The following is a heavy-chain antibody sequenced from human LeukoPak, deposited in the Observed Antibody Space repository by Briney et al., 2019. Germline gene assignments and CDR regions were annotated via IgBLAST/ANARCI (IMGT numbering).Heavy chain of an antibody. Sequence: PGGSLRLSCAASGFTFSSNWMSWVRQAPGKGLEWVANIKQDGSEKYYVDSVKGRFTISRDNAKNSLYLQMNSLRAEDTAVYYCAKDERNWNYNLASQTYDWGQGTLVTVSS. CDR2: IKQDGSEK. D-gene: IGHD1-7*01. J-gene: IGHJ4*02. CDR1: GFTFSSNW. V-gene: IGHV3-7*01. CDR3: AKDERNWNYNLASQTYD.